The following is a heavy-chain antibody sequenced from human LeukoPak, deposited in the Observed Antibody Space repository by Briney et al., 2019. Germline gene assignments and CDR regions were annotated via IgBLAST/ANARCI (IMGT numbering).Heavy chain of an antibody. CDR2: IYYSGST. CDR1: GDSTSSSSYY. V-gene: IGHV4-39*07. Sequence: PSETLSLTCTVSGDSTSSSSYYWGWIRQPPGKGLEWIGSIYYSGSTYYNPSLKSRITISVDTSKNQFSLKLSSVTAADTAVYYCARLDVVGGYYYDYWGQGTLVTVSS. D-gene: IGHD3-22*01. CDR3: ARLDVVGGYYYDY. J-gene: IGHJ4*02.